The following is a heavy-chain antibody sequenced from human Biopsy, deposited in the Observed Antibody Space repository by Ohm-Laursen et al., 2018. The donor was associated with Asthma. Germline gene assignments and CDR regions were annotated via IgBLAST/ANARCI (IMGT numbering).Heavy chain of an antibody. J-gene: IGHJ6*02. D-gene: IGHD3-3*01. CDR3: ARDYYDFWNRSVYTYFGMDV. CDR2: IYHRGNT. CDR1: GYSISNGGYY. V-gene: IGHV4-31*03. Sequence: TLSLTCSVSGYSISNGGYYWTWVRQRPGKGLEWIGNIYHRGNTKYNPSLKSRLSFSVDTSKNQFSLKLSSVTPADTAIYFCARDYYDFWNRSVYTYFGMDVWGRGTTVVVSS.